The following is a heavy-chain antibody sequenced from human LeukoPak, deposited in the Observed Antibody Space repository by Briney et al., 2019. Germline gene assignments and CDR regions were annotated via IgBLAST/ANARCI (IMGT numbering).Heavy chain of an antibody. Sequence: SVKVSCKASGGTFSIYAISWVRQAPGQGLEWMGRIIPILGIANYAQKFQGRVTITADKSTSTAYMELSSLRSEDTAVYYCARDSVVVVPAATPFDYWGQGTLVTVSS. CDR3: ARDSVVVVPAATPFDY. CDR1: GGTFSIYA. J-gene: IGHJ4*02. D-gene: IGHD2-2*01. CDR2: IIPILGIA. V-gene: IGHV1-69*04.